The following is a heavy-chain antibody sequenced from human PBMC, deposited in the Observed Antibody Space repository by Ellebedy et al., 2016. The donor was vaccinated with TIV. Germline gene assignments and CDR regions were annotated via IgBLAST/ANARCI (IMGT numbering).Heavy chain of an antibody. D-gene: IGHD6-19*01. CDR1: GFTFTSYG. Sequence: GGSLRLXXAASGFTFTSYGIHWVRQAPGKGLEWVSYISSRSDTIYYADSVKGRFTISRDNAKNSLYLQMDSLRDEDTAVYYCARGGSAWAGFDYWGQGTPVTVSS. V-gene: IGHV3-48*02. J-gene: IGHJ4*02. CDR2: ISSRSDTI. CDR3: ARGGSAWAGFDY.